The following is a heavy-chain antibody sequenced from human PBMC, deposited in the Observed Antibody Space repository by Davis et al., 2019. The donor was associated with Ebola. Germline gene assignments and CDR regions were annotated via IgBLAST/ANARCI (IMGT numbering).Heavy chain of an antibody. D-gene: IGHD1-26*01. CDR3: ARGFTTDYYYYGMDV. CDR1: GYTFTDYD. CDR2: MNPNNGNT. V-gene: IGHV1-8*01. Sequence: ASVKVSCKASGYTFTDYDINWVRQATGQGLEWMGWMNPNNGNTGYAQKFQGRVTMTRNTSISTAYMELSSLRSEDTAVYYCARGFTTDYYYYGMDVWGQGTTVTVSS. J-gene: IGHJ6*02.